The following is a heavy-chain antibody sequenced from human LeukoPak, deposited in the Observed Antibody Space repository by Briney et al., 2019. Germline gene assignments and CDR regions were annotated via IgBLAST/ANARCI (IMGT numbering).Heavy chain of an antibody. J-gene: IGHJ6*03. Sequence: SVKVSCKASGGTFSSYAISWVRQAPGQGLEWMGGIIPIFGTANYAQKFQGRVTITADESTSTAYMELSSLRSEDTAVYYCARDVRVVVPAAIGYYYYYYMDVWGKGTTVTVPS. CDR3: ARDVRVVVPAAIGYYYYYYMDV. D-gene: IGHD2-2*01. V-gene: IGHV1-69*13. CDR2: IIPIFGTA. CDR1: GGTFSSYA.